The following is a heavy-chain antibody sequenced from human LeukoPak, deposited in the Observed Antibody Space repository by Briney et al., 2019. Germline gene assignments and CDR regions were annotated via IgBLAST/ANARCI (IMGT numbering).Heavy chain of an antibody. Sequence: SETLSLTCAVYGGSFSGYYWSWIRQPPGKGLEWIGEINHSGSTNYNPSLKSRVTISVDTSKNQFSLKLSSMTAADTAVYYCARGYSSGSGGRPNWFDPWGQGTLVTVSS. V-gene: IGHV4-34*01. D-gene: IGHD6-19*01. CDR2: INHSGST. CDR1: GGSFSGYY. J-gene: IGHJ5*02. CDR3: ARGYSSGSGGRPNWFDP.